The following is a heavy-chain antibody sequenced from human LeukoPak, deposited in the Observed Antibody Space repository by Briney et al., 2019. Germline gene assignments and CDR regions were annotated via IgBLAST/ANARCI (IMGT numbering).Heavy chain of an antibody. CDR2: IYYSGST. CDR3: ARDLPGEGN. D-gene: IGHD3-16*01. V-gene: IGHV4-39*07. J-gene: IGHJ4*02. Sequence: SQTLSLTCTVSGGSISSGGYYWGWIRQPAGKGLEWIGSIYYSGSTYYNPSLKSRVTISVDTSKNQFSLKLSSVTAADTAVYYCARDLPGEGNWGQGTLVTVSS. CDR1: GGSISSGGYY.